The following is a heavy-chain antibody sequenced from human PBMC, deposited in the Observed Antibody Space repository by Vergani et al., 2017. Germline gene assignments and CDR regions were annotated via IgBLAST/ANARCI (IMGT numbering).Heavy chain of an antibody. D-gene: IGHD3-10*01. CDR2: ISSSSSYI. J-gene: IGHJ4*02. Sequence: EVQLVESGGGLVKPGGSLRLSCAASGFTFSSYSMNWVRQAPGKGLEWVSSISSSSSYIYYADSVKGRFTISRDNAKNALYLQMNSLRAEDTAVYYCAGSPEYYGSGPFAYFDYWGQGTLVTVSS. CDR3: AGSPEYYGSGPFAYFDY. CDR1: GFTFSSYS. V-gene: IGHV3-21*01.